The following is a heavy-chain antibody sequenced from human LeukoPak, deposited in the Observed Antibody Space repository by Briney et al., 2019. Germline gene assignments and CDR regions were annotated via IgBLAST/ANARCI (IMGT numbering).Heavy chain of an antibody. V-gene: IGHV4-4*02. CDR3: SRESGPFSPFRF. J-gene: IGHJ4*02. Sequence: PSGTLPLTCRVSGGSISGANWWSWVRQPPGQGLEWIGEISLRGLTNYNPSLRSRLTMSLDESKNQVSLNLTSVTAADTAVYYCSRESGPFSPFRFWGQGALVCVHS. CDR1: GGSISGANW. D-gene: IGHD1-26*01. CDR2: ISLRGLT.